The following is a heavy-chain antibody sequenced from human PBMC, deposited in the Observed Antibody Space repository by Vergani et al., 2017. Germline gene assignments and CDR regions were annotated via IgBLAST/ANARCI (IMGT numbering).Heavy chain of an antibody. D-gene: IGHD3-22*01. CDR3: AKATTMIVVVIKAPFDY. CDR2: ISGSGGST. J-gene: IGHJ4*02. Sequence: VQLVESGGGLVQPGGSLRLSCAASGFTFSSYAMSWVRQAPGKGLEWVSAISGSGGSTYYADSVKGRFTISRDNSKNTLYLQMNSLRAEDTAVYYCAKATTMIVVVIKAPFDYWGQGTLVTVSS. CDR1: GFTFSSYA. V-gene: IGHV3-23*04.